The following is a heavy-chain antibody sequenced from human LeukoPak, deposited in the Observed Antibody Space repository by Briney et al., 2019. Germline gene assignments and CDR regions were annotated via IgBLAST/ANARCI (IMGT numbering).Heavy chain of an antibody. CDR3: ARVFGYGSVWYRGTAFHI. D-gene: IGHD6-19*01. CDR2: IYYSGST. Sequence: SETLSLTCTVSGGSISSYYWSWIRQPPGKGLEWIGYIYYSGSTNYNPSLKSRVTISVDTSKNQFSLKLSSVTAAYTAVYYCARVFGYGSVWYRGTAFHIWVQGTMVTVSS. J-gene: IGHJ3*02. CDR1: GGSISSYY. V-gene: IGHV4-59*01.